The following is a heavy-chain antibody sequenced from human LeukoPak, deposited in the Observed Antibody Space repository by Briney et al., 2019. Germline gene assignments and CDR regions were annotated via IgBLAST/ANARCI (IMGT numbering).Heavy chain of an antibody. CDR1: GFTFSSYA. CDR3: ARGRWNAFDI. V-gene: IGHV3-30*04. CDR2: ISYDGSNK. Sequence: GGSLRLSCAASGFTFSSYAMHWVRQAPGRGLEWVAVISYDGSNKYYADSVKGRFTISRDNSKNTLYLQMNSLRAEDTAVYYCARGRWNAFDIWGQGTMVTVSS. D-gene: IGHD4-23*01. J-gene: IGHJ3*02.